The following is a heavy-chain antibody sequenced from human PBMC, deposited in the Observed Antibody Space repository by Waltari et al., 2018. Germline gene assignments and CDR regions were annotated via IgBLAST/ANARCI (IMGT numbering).Heavy chain of an antibody. J-gene: IGHJ4*02. D-gene: IGHD3-10*01. Sequence: EVQLVESGGGLIQPGGSLRLSCAASGFTVSSNYMSWVRQAPGKGLEWVAVSYSGGSTYYADSVNVRFTISRDNSKNTLYLQMNSLRAEDTAVYYCARGGGNYYGSGSPDYWGQGTLVTVSS. CDR2: SYSGGST. CDR3: ARGGGNYYGSGSPDY. V-gene: IGHV3-53*01. CDR1: GFTVSSNY.